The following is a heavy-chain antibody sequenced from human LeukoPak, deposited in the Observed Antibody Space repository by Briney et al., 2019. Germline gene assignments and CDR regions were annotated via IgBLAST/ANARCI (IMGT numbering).Heavy chain of an antibody. CDR1: GYTFTSYY. CDR2: INPSGGST. V-gene: IGHV1-46*01. CDR3: ARVVGATLFDY. J-gene: IGHJ4*02. Sequence: GASVKVSCKASGYTFTSYYMHRGRQAPGQGLEWMGIINPSGGSTSYAQKFQGRVTMTRDMSTSTVYMELSSLRSEDTAVYYCARVVGATLFDYWGQGTLVTVSS. D-gene: IGHD1-26*01.